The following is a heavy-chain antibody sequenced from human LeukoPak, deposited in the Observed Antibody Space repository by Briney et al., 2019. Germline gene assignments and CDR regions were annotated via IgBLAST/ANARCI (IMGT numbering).Heavy chain of an antibody. V-gene: IGHV3-23*01. D-gene: IGHD1-1*01. Sequence: GGSLRLSCAASGFTFSSYAMSWVRQAPGKGLEWVSAISGSGGSTYYADSVKGRFTISRDNSKNTLYLQMNSLRAEDTAVYYCTKTPPFPNPDDYYFDNWGQGTLVTVSS. J-gene: IGHJ4*02. CDR3: TKTPPFPNPDDYYFDN. CDR2: ISGSGGST. CDR1: GFTFSSYA.